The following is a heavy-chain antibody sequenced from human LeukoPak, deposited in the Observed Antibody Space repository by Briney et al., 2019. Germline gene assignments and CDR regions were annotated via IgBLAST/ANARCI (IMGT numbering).Heavy chain of an antibody. CDR1: GFTFSDSY. Sequence: GGSLRLSCAASGFTFSDSYMSWIRQAPGKGLEWVSYISTSSSYTDYADSVKGRFTISRDNAKNSLYLQMSSLRAEDTAEYYCAKDRDGSNYDGMDVWGQGTTVTVSS. CDR3: AKDRDGSNYDGMDV. V-gene: IGHV3-11*05. D-gene: IGHD5-24*01. CDR2: ISTSSSYT. J-gene: IGHJ6*02.